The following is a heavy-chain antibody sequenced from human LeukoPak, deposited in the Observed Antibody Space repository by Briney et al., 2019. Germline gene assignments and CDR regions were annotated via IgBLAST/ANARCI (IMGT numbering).Heavy chain of an antibody. D-gene: IGHD3-16*02. J-gene: IGHJ5*02. CDR1: GYTFTSYG. CDR2: ISAYNGNT. Sequence: ASVKVSCKASGYTFTSYGISWVRQAPGQGLEWMGWISAYNGNTNYAQKLQGRVTMTTDTSTSTAYMELRSLRSDGTAVYYCARDTYYDYVWGSYRTNWFDPWGQGTLVTVSS. CDR3: ARDTYYDYVWGSYRTNWFDP. V-gene: IGHV1-18*01.